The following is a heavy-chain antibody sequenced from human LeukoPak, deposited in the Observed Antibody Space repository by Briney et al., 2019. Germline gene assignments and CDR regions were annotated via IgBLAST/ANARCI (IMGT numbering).Heavy chain of an antibody. V-gene: IGHV3-21*01. J-gene: IGHJ5*02. D-gene: IGHD2/OR15-2a*01. CDR3: ARADCSSSTCYLRSSWFDP. CDR2: ISTSITFI. CDR1: GFSLSSYD. Sequence: PGGSLRLSCAASGFSLSSYDMNRVRQAPGKGLEWGSSISTSITFIYYTYSVKGRFTISRDNAKNSLYLQMNSLSAEDTAVYYCARADCSSSTCYLRSSWFDPWGQGTLVTVSS.